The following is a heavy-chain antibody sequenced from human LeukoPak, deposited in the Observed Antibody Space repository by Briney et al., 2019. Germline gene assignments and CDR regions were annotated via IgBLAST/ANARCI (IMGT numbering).Heavy chain of an antibody. Sequence: PGGSLRLSCAASEFTFSDYYMSWIRQAPGRGLEWVSYISSGGTITHYADSVKGRFTISRDNAENSLYLQMNSLRAEDTAVYYCARGRHYYDSSGYYSTWPGPYFDYWGQGTLVTVSS. V-gene: IGHV3-11*04. D-gene: IGHD3-22*01. J-gene: IGHJ4*02. CDR1: EFTFSDYY. CDR3: ARGRHYYDSSGYYSTWPGPYFDY. CDR2: ISSGGTIT.